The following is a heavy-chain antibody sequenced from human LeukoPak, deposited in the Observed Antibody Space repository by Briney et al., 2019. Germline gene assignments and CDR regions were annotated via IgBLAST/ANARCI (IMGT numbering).Heavy chain of an antibody. Sequence: SETLSLTCTVSGGSISSYYWSWIRQPAGKGLEWIGRIYTSGSTYYNPSLKGRVTISVDTSKNQFSLKLSSVTAADTAVYYCAGAYYYDSSGSEDYFDSWGQGTLVTVSS. D-gene: IGHD3-22*01. V-gene: IGHV4-4*07. CDR1: GGSISSYY. CDR2: IYTSGST. CDR3: AGAYYYDSSGSEDYFDS. J-gene: IGHJ4*02.